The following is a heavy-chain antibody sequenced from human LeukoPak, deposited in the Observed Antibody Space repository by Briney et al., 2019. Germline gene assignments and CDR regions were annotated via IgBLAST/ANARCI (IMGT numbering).Heavy chain of an antibody. CDR3: ARVNILLGTFDY. Sequence: PSETLALTCTGSGSSISSYYWSWIRQPPGKGLEWIGYIYYSGSTNYNHSLKSRVTISVDTSKNLCSLKLSSVTAADTAVYYCARVNILLGTFDYWGQGTLVTVSS. V-gene: IGHV4-59*01. J-gene: IGHJ4*02. D-gene: IGHD3-9*01. CDR2: IYYSGST. CDR1: GSSISSYY.